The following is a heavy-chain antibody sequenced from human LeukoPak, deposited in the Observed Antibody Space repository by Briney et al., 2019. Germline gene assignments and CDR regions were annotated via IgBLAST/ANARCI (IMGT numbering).Heavy chain of an antibody. CDR3: ARAQQQWLVRAADFDY. J-gene: IGHJ4*02. D-gene: IGHD6-19*01. Sequence: GGSLRLSCAASGFTFSSYAMHWVRQAPGKGLEWVAVISYDGSNKYYADSVKGRFTISRDNSKNTLYLQMNSLRAEDTAVYYCARAQQQWLVRAADFDYWGQGTLVTVSS. CDR2: ISYDGSNK. CDR1: GFTFSSYA. V-gene: IGHV3-30*04.